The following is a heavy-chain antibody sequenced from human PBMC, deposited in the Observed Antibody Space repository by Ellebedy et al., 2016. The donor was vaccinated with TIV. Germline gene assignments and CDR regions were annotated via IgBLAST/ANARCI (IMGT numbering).Heavy chain of an antibody. CDR3: ARHLGYCSGGSCYSLVY. V-gene: IGHV4-59*01. CDR2: FSYSGST. Sequence: SETLSLTCTVSGSSISGFYWSWIRQPPGKGLEWIGHFSYSGSTNYNPSLKSRVSISVDTSNNHFSLRLSSVTAADTAVYYCARHLGYCSGGSCYSLVYWGQGTLVTVSS. J-gene: IGHJ4*02. D-gene: IGHD2-15*01. CDR1: GSSISGFY.